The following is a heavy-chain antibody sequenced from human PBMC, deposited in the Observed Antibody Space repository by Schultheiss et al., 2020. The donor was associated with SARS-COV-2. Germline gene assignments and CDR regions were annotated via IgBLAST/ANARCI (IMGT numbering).Heavy chain of an antibody. CDR2: INHSGST. D-gene: IGHD3-22*01. J-gene: IGHJ4*02. CDR1: GGSFSGYY. Sequence: SETLSLTCAVYGGSFSGYYWSWIRQPPGKGLEWIGEINHSGSTNYNPSLKSRVTISVDTSKNQFSLKLSSVTAADTAVYYCARTYYYDSTSFDYWGQGTLVTVSS. CDR3: ARTYYYDSTSFDY. V-gene: IGHV4-34*01.